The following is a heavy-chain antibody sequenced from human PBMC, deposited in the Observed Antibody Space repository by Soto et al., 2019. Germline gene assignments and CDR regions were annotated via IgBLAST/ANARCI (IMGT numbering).Heavy chain of an antibody. CDR2: IYYSGST. CDR1: GGSISSYY. D-gene: IGHD3-10*01. CDR3: ARARGSGSYAWYYYYYMDV. V-gene: IGHV4-59*01. J-gene: IGHJ6*03. Sequence: SETLSLTCTVSGGSISSYYWSWIRQPQGKGLEWIGYIYYSGSTNYSPSLKSRVTISVDTSKNQFSLKLSSVTAADTAVYYCARARGSGSYAWYYYYYMDVWGKGTTVTVSS.